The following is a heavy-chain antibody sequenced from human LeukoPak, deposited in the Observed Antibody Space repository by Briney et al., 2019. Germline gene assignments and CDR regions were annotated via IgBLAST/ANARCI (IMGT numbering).Heavy chain of an antibody. D-gene: IGHD3-16*01. CDR2: ISSSSSYK. Sequence: AGGSLRLSCAAFGFTFSSYAISWVRQAPGKGLEWVSSISSSSSYKYYADSVKGRFTSSRDNAKNSLYLQMNSLRAEDTAVYYCARDPSGALRTFDYWGQGTLVTVSS. J-gene: IGHJ4*02. V-gene: IGHV3-21*01. CDR3: ARDPSGALRTFDY. CDR1: GFTFSSYA.